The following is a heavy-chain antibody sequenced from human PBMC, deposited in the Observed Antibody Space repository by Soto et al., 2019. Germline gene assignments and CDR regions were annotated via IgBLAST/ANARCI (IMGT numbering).Heavy chain of an antibody. Sequence: SVKVSCKASGGTFSSYAISWVRQAPGQGLEWMGGIIRIFGTANYAQKFQGRVTITADESTSTVYMELNSLTSEDTAVYYCARDQSWHDLVWWFDPWGQGTLVTVSS. CDR2: IIRIFGTA. CDR1: GGTFSSYA. CDR3: ARDQSWHDLVWWFDP. D-gene: IGHD1-1*01. V-gene: IGHV1-69*13. J-gene: IGHJ5*02.